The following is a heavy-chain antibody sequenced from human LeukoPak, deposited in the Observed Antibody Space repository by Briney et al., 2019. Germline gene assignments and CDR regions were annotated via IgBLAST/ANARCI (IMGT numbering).Heavy chain of an antibody. CDR3: ARDFYGSGSDGAFDI. CDR1: GGSISSGGYY. J-gene: IGHJ3*02. V-gene: IGHV4-31*03. D-gene: IGHD3-10*01. CDR2: IYYSGST. Sequence: SQTLSLTCTVSGGSISSGGYYWSWIRQHPGKGLEWIGYIYYSGSTYYNPSLKSRVTISVDTSKNQFSLKLSSVTAADTAVYYCARDFYGSGSDGAFDIWGQGTMVTVSS.